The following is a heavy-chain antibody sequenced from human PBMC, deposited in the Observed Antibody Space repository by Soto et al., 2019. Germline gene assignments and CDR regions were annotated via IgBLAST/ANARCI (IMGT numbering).Heavy chain of an antibody. J-gene: IGHJ4*02. CDR1: GYNFTSFW. V-gene: IGHV5-51*01. CDR2: IYPGDSET. Sequence: GESLKISCKGSGYNFTSFWIGWVRQMPGKGLEWMGIIYPGDSETKYSPDFEGQVTISADRSTNTAYLQWRSLRASDTAMYYCARLGFPGAIYFDSWGLGTLVTVSS. CDR3: ARLGFPGAIYFDS.